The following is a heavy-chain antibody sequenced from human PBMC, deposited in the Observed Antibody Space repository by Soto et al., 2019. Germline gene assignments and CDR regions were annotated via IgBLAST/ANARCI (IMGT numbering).Heavy chain of an antibody. V-gene: IGHV4-34*01. CDR2: INHSGST. CDR3: ARVSGIYYYGMDV. D-gene: IGHD3-10*01. Sequence: TLSLTCAVYGGSFSGYYWSWIRQPPGKGLEWIGEINHSGSTNYNPSLKSRVTISVDTSKNQVSLKLSSVTAADTAVYYCARVSGIYYYGMDVWGQGTTVTVSS. CDR1: GGSFSGYY. J-gene: IGHJ6*02.